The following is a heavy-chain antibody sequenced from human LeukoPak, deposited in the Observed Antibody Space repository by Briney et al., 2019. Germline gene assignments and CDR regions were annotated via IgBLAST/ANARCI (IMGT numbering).Heavy chain of an antibody. J-gene: IGHJ4*02. D-gene: IGHD6-13*01. CDR1: GGSISSSSYY. CDR2: IYYIGIT. V-gene: IGHV4-39*01. Sequence: SETLSLTCTVSGGSISSSSYYWGWVRQPPGKGLEWLESIYYIGITYYNPSLKSRVTISVHTSKSQFSLKLSSVTAADTAFFFCAIISSWLTTTTIDYWGQGTLVTVSS. CDR3: AIISSWLTTTTIDY.